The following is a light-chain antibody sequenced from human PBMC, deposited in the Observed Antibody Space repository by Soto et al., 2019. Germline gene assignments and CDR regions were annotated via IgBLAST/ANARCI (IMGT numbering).Light chain of an antibody. Sequence: EIVMTQSPPTLSVSPGERATLSCRASQSVSSYLAWYQQKPGQAPRLLIYDASNTATGIPARFSGSGSGTEFTLTISSLQSEDFAVYYCQQYNNWPPNTFGQRTKVDIK. CDR3: QQYNNWPPNT. V-gene: IGKV3D-15*01. CDR2: DAS. CDR1: QSVSSY. J-gene: IGKJ1*01.